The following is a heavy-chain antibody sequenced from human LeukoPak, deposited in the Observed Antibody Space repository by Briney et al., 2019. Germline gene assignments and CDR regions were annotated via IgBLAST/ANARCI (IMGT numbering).Heavy chain of an antibody. Sequence: SETLSVTCTVSGYSISSGDYWGWIRQPPGKGLEWIASIHHSGTTYYTPSLKSRVRISLDPSKNQLSLSLRSVTAADTAVYYCARGWSILRGGDWFDPWGQGTLVTVSS. J-gene: IGHJ5*02. CDR3: ARGWSILRGGDWFDP. CDR2: IHHSGTT. D-gene: IGHD3-3*02. CDR1: GYSISSGDY. V-gene: IGHV4-38-2*02.